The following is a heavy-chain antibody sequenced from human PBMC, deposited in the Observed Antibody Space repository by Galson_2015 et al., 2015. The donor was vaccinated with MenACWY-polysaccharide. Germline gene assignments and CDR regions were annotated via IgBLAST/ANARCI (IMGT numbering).Heavy chain of an antibody. CDR1: GFTVSSNY. V-gene: IGHV3-53*01. J-gene: IGHJ4*02. CDR2: IHNTGNT. CDR3: ASLTIA. D-gene: IGHD3-10*01. Sequence: SLRLSCAVSGFTVSSNYMTWVRQAPGKGLEWVSVIHNTGNTYYADSVKGRFTISRDNPKNTLYLQRNSLRAEDTAVYYCASLTIAWVQGTLVTVSS.